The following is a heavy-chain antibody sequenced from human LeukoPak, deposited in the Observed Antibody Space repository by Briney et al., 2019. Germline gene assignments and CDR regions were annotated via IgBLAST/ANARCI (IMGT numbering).Heavy chain of an antibody. J-gene: IGHJ4*02. D-gene: IGHD1-26*01. CDR2: IKEDGSEK. CDR1: GFTFSSYW. Sequence: GGSLRLSCAASGFTFSSYWMTWVRQAPGKGLEWVANIKEDGSEKYYVDSVKGRFTISRDNAKNSLDLQMNSLRAEDTAVYYCARGHGSCDWGEDYWGQGTPVTVSS. CDR3: ARGHGSCDWGEDY. V-gene: IGHV3-7*04.